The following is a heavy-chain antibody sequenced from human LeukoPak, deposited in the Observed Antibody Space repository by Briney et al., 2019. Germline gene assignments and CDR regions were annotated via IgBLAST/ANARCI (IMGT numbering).Heavy chain of an antibody. J-gene: IGHJ4*02. V-gene: IGHV5-51*01. CDR2: IYPGDSDT. CDR1: GYIFTSYW. Sequence: GESLKISCKGSGYIFTSYWIGWVRQVPGKGLEWMGSIYPGDSDTRYSPSFQGQVTISADKSISTAYLQWSSLKASDTAMYYCARHATSISYEHYWGQGTLVTVSS. D-gene: IGHD6-13*01. CDR3: ARHATSISYEHY.